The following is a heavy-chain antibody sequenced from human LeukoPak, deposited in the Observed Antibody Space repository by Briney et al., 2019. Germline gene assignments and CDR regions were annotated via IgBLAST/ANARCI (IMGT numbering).Heavy chain of an antibody. Sequence: GRSLRLSCVAPGFTFSSYAMHWVRQAPGKGLEWVALISYDGSNKYYADSVKGRFTISRDNSKNTLYLQVNSLRTEDTAVYYCARDLLYYYGSGSYPRPIWYGMDVWGQGTTVAVSS. CDR2: ISYDGSNK. CDR3: ARDLLYYYGSGSYPRPIWYGMDV. J-gene: IGHJ6*02. CDR1: GFTFSSYA. V-gene: IGHV3-30*04. D-gene: IGHD3-10*01.